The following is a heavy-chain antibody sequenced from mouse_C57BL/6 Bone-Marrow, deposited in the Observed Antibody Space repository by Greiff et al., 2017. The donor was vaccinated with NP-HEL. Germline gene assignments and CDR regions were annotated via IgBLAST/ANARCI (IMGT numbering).Heavy chain of an antibody. CDR3: ARVVTTVVATDY. CDR1: EYEFPSHD. D-gene: IGHD1-1*01. CDR2: INSDGGST. Sequence: EVTLMESGGGLVQPGESLKLSCESNEYEFPSHDMSWVRKTPEKRLELVAAINSDGGSTYYPDTMERRFIISIDNTKKTLYLQMNSLRSEDTALYYCARVVTTVVATDYWGQGTTLTVSS. J-gene: IGHJ2*01. V-gene: IGHV5-2*01.